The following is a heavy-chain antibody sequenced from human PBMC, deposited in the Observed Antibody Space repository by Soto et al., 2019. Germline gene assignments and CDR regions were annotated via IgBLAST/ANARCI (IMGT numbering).Heavy chain of an antibody. Sequence: QVQLVQSGAEVKKPGASVKVSCKASGYTFTSYGISWVRQAPGQGLEWMGWISAYNGNTNYAQKLQGRVTMTTDTSTSTAYMELRSLRADDTAVYYGARDLTRLGPPYGMDVWGQGTTVTVSS. CDR2: ISAYNGNT. V-gene: IGHV1-18*01. J-gene: IGHJ6*02. CDR3: ARDLTRLGPPYGMDV. CDR1: GYTFTSYG.